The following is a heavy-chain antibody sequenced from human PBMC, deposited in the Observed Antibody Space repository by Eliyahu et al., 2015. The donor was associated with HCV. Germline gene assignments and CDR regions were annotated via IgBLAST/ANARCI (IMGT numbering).Heavy chain of an antibody. CDR3: MRGGDWTFDY. CDR1: GDSLSSNKW. Sequence: QVQLQESGPGLVKPSETLSLTCAVSGDSLSSNKWWSWVRQPPGKGLEWIGEIYHSGSTNYNPSLKSRVTISVDKSTNQFSLNLNSVTAADTAVYYCMRGGDWTFDYWGQGTLVTVFS. J-gene: IGHJ4*02. CDR2: IYHSGST. D-gene: IGHD2-21*02. V-gene: IGHV4-4*02.